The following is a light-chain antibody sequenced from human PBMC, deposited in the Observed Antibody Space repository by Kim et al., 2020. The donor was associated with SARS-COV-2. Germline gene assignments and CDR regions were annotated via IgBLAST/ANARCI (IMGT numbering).Light chain of an antibody. CDR2: YDS. CDR1: IIGSKS. V-gene: IGLV3-21*04. Sequence: NTARITCGGNIIGSKSVPWYQQKPGQAPVLVIYYDSDRPSGIPERFSGSNSGNTATLTISRVEAGDEADYYCQVWDSSSDHPNWVFGGGTQLTVL. CDR3: QVWDSSSDHPNWV. J-gene: IGLJ3*02.